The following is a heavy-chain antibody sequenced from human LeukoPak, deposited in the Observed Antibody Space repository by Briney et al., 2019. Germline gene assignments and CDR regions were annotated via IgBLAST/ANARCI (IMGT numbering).Heavy chain of an antibody. V-gene: IGHV4-34*01. CDR2: INHSGRT. D-gene: IGHD1-26*01. J-gene: IGHJ4*02. CDR1: GGSFRGYY. Sequence: EPSETLSLTCAVYGGSFRGYYWSWIRQPPGKGLEWLGEINHSGRTNYNPSLKSRVTTSVDTSKNQISLKLRSVTAADTAVYYCARGYSGNLSGYYFDYWGQGSLVSLSS. CDR3: ARGYSGNLSGYYFDY.